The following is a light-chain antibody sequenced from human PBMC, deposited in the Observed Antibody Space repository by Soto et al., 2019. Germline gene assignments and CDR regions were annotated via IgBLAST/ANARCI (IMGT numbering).Light chain of an antibody. CDR1: QGISNY. CDR2: AAS. V-gene: IGKV1-27*01. Sequence: DIQMTHSPSSLSASVGDRVTITCRASQGISNYLAWYQQKPGKVPKLLIYAASTLKSGVPSRFSGSGAGTDFTLTISSLQPEDVATYYCQKCNSAPLTFGPGTKVDIK. CDR3: QKCNSAPLT. J-gene: IGKJ3*01.